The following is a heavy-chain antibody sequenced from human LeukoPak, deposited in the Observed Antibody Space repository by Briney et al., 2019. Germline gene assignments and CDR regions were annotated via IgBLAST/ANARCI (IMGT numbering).Heavy chain of an antibody. V-gene: IGHV3-13*01. J-gene: IGHJ6*02. CDR1: GFIVSSNY. CDR2: LGTNGDT. D-gene: IGHD6-6*01. CDR3: AREWRGIASHFHGMDV. Sequence: PGGSLRLSCAASGFIVSSNYMNWVRQAAGRGLEWVSALGTNGDTYYLGSVRGRFTISRGNGKNSLYLQMNSLRVDDTAVYYCAREWRGIASHFHGMDVWGQGTTVTVSS.